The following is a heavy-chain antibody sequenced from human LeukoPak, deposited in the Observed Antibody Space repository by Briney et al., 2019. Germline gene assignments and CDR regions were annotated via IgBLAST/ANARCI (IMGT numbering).Heavy chain of an antibody. J-gene: IGHJ4*02. Sequence: SQTLSLTCTVSGGSISSGGYYWSWIRQHPGKGLEWIGYIYYSGSTYYNPSLKSRVTISVDTSKNQFSLKLSSVTAADTAVYYCARSLYYYDSSGYDYLDYWGQGTLVTVSS. V-gene: IGHV4-31*03. D-gene: IGHD3-22*01. CDR3: ARSLYYYDSSGYDYLDY. CDR1: GGSISSGGYY. CDR2: IYYSGST.